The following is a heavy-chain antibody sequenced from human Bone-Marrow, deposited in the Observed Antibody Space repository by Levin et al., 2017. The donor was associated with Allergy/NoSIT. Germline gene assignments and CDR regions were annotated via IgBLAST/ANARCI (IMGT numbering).Heavy chain of an antibody. CDR2: IKQDGSEK. V-gene: IGHV3-7*01. D-gene: IGHD3-22*01. Sequence: GGSLRLSCAASGFTFSSYWMSWVRQAPGKGLEWVANIKQDGSEKYYVDSVKGRFTISRDNAKNSLYLQMNSLRAEDTAVYYCARGSHYYDSSGYFDYWGQGTLVTVSS. CDR3: ARGSHYYDSSGYFDY. J-gene: IGHJ4*02. CDR1: GFTFSSYW.